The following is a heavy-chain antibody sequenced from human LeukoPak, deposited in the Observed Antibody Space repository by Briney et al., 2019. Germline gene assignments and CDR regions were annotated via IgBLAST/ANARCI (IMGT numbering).Heavy chain of an antibody. CDR3: AKDQSDYYDSSGLDY. D-gene: IGHD3-22*01. CDR2: ISYDGSNK. CDR1: GFTFSSYG. V-gene: IGHV3-30*18. J-gene: IGHJ4*02. Sequence: PGGSLRLSCAASGFTFSSYGMHWVRQGPGKGLEWVAVISYDGSNKYYADSVKGRFTISRDNSKNTLYLQMNSLRAEDTAVYYCAKDQSDYYDSSGLDYWGQGTLVTVSS.